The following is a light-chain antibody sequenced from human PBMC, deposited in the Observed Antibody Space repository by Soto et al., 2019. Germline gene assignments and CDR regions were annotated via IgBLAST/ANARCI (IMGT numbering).Light chain of an antibody. CDR1: QTISGT. V-gene: IGKV3-15*01. J-gene: IGKJ1*01. CDR2: GAS. Sequence: EIVMTHSPATLSVSPWGRATLSCRASQTISGTLAWYQQKPGRAPRLLIHGASTRAPGFPARFSGSGSGTDFTLTISSLQSEDFAVYYCQQYDNWPWTFGQGTKVDIK. CDR3: QQYDNWPWT.